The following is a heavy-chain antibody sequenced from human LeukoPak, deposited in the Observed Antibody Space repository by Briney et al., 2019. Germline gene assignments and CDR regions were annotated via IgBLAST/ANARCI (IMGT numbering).Heavy chain of an antibody. D-gene: IGHD3-22*01. CDR2: IIPIFGTA. CDR1: GGTFSSHA. CDR3: ARVRYNYYDSSGYTTFDY. V-gene: IGHV1-69*13. J-gene: IGHJ4*02. Sequence: ASVRVSCKASGGTFSSHAISWVRQAPGQGLEWMGGIIPIFGTANYAQKFQGRVTITADESTSTAYMELSSLRSEDTAVYYCARVRYNYYDSSGYTTFDYWGQGTLVTVSS.